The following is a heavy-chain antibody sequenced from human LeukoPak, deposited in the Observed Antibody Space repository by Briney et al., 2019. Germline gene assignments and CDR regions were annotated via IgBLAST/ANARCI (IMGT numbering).Heavy chain of an antibody. D-gene: IGHD3-16*01. CDR1: GFTFSSDW. CDR2: IKKDGSEK. Sequence: PGGSLRLSCAASGFTFSSDWMNWVRQAPGKGLEWKAKIKKDGSEKGYVDSVKRRITICRDNVKKSLYLQMNSLRVEDTAVYYCARDSDVPFDYWGHGTLVTVSS. V-gene: IGHV3-7*01. J-gene: IGHJ4*01. CDR3: ARDSDVPFDY.